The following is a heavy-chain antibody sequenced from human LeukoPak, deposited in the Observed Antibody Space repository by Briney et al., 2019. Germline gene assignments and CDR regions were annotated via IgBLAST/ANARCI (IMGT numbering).Heavy chain of an antibody. CDR3: ASGSSLDGSSGWPTHYY. CDR2: INPNSGGT. CDR1: GYTFTGYY. D-gene: IGHD6-19*01. Sequence: ASVKVSCKASGYTFTGYYMHWVRQAPGQGLEWMGWINPNSGGTHFAQKFQDRVTMTRDTSTSTGYMELSRLTSDDTAVHYCASGSSLDGSSGWPTHYYWGQGTLVTVSS. V-gene: IGHV1-2*02. J-gene: IGHJ4*02.